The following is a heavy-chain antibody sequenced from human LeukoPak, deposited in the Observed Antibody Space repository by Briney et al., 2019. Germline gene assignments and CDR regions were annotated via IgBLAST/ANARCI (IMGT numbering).Heavy chain of an antibody. CDR2: INQDGSVK. CDR3: ARSGIPYAFDI. Sequence: GGSLRLSCAASGFTFRSYWMTWVRQAPGMGLEWVANINQDGSVKQYVDSVKGRFTISGDNAKNSLYLQMNSLRAEETAVYYCARSGIPYAFDIWGQGTMVTVSS. V-gene: IGHV3-7*03. CDR1: GFTFRSYW. D-gene: IGHD3-10*01. J-gene: IGHJ3*02.